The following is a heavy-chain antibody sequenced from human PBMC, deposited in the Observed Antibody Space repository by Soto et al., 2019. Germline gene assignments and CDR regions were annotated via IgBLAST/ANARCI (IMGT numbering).Heavy chain of an antibody. CDR1: GFTFSSYW. J-gene: IGHJ4*02. CDR2: IKQDGSEK. V-gene: IGHV3-7*04. Sequence: GGSLRLSCAASGFTFSSYWMSWVRQAPGKGLEWVANIKQDGSEKYYVDSVKGRFTISRDNAKNSLYLQMNSLRAEDTAVYYCATDMTTVTEEVFDYWGQGTLVTVSS. CDR3: ATDMTTVTEEVFDY. D-gene: IGHD4-17*01.